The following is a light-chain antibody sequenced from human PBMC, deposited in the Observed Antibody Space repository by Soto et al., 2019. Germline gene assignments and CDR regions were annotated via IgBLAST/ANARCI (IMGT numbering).Light chain of an antibody. CDR3: AAWDDSLSGYV. CDR1: SSNIGSNY. Sequence: QSVLTQPPSASVTPGQRVTISCSGSSSNIGSNYVYWYQQHPGTAPKLLIYRNNQRPSGVPDRFSGSKSVTSASLAISGLRSEDEADYYCAAWDDSLSGYVFGTGTKLTVL. J-gene: IGLJ1*01. V-gene: IGLV1-47*01. CDR2: RNN.